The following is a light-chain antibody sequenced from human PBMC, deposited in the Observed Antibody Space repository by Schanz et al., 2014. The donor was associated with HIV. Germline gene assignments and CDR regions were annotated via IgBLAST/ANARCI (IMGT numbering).Light chain of an antibody. J-gene: IGLJ3*02. Sequence: QSVVTQPPSASGTPGQRVTISCSGSSSNIGSNTVNWYQQLPGTAPKLLIYKDTHRPSGVPDRFSGSKSGTSASLAISGLRSEDEAHYYCATWDDSLSGVFGGGTKLTVL. CDR3: ATWDDSLSGV. CDR1: SSNIGSNT. CDR2: KDT. V-gene: IGLV1-47*01.